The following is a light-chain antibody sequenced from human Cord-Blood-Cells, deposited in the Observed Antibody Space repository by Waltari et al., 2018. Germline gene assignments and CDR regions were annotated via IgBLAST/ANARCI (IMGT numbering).Light chain of an antibody. CDR3: SSYTSSSTSSYV. CDR2: DFS. J-gene: IGLJ1*01. Sequence: QSALTQPASVSGSPGQSITISCTGTSSDVGGYNYVSWYQQHPGKAPNLMIYDFSHRPSGVSNRFSGSKSGNTASLTISGLQAEDEADYYCSSYTSSSTSSYVFGTGTKVTVL. CDR1: SSDVGGYNY. V-gene: IGLV2-14*01.